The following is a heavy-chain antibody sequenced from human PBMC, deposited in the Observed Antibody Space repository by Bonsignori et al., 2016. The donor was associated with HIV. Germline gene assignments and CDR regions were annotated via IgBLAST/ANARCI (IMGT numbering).Heavy chain of an antibody. Sequence: WVRQAPGQGLEWMGIINPSGGSTSYAQKFQGRVTMTRDTSTSTVYMELSSLRSEDTAVYYCARDAYYYDSSGYYFDYWGQGTLVTVSS. D-gene: IGHD3-22*01. V-gene: IGHV1-46*01. CDR2: INPSGGST. CDR3: ARDAYYYDSSGYYFDY. J-gene: IGHJ4*02.